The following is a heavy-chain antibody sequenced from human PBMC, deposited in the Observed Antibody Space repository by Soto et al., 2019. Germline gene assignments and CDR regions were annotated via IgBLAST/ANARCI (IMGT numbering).Heavy chain of an antibody. D-gene: IGHD6-19*01. V-gene: IGHV1-2*04. Sequence: QVQLVQSGAEVKKPGASVKVSCKASGYTFTAYYIHWVRQAPGQGLEWMGWINPNSGGTDYAQKFQGWVTMTRDTSISTAYMELSRLRSDDTAVYYCARDLRWGSGWYDYWGQGALVTGSS. CDR1: GYTFTAYY. CDR2: INPNSGGT. CDR3: ARDLRWGSGWYDY. J-gene: IGHJ4*02.